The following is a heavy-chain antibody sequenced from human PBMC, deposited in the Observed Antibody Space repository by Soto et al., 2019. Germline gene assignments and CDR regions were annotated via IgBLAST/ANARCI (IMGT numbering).Heavy chain of an antibody. V-gene: IGHV1-2*02. Sequence: QVQLVQPGAEVKKPGASVKVSCKASGYTFTGHYMYWVRQAPGQGLEWMGWINPDNGGTSYAQKFQGRVTMTTDTSINTAYMELSRLRSDDTAVYYCAREVGKVGYSSSSCDYWGQGSLVTVST. J-gene: IGHJ4*02. CDR2: INPDNGGT. D-gene: IGHD6-6*01. CDR1: GYTFTGHY. CDR3: AREVGKVGYSSSSCDY.